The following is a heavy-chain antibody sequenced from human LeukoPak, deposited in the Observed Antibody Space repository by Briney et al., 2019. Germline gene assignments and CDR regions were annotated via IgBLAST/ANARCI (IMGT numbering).Heavy chain of an antibody. CDR2: IRYDGSNK. CDR3: AREIIYSSGGGFDY. Sequence: GGSLRLSCAASGFTFSSYGMHWVRQAPGKGLEWVAVIRYDGSNKYYADSVKGRFTISRDNSKNTLYLQMNSLRAEDTAVYYCAREIIYSSGGGFDYWGQGTLVTVSS. D-gene: IGHD6-19*01. CDR1: GFTFSSYG. V-gene: IGHV3-33*01. J-gene: IGHJ4*02.